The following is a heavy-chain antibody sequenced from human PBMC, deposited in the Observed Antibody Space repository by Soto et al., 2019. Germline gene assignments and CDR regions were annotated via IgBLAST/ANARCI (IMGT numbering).Heavy chain of an antibody. D-gene: IGHD6-13*01. V-gene: IGHV3-74*01. CDR3: VRDIMRASAAASLDY. CDR1: GFSFTHYR. Sequence: EVRLVESGGGQVHPGGSLRLSCAASGFSFTHYRIHWVRQVPGKGLEWVCRVNADGSSTNYAGFAKGRFTISRDNAENSLHLHMSSLRVDDTAVYFCVRDIMRASAAASLDYWGQGTQVIVSS. CDR2: VNADGSST. J-gene: IGHJ4*02.